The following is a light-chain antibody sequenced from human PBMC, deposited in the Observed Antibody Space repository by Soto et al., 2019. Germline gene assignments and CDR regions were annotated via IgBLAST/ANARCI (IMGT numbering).Light chain of an antibody. Sequence: QSALTQPASVSGSPGQSITISCTGTSSDVGGYNYVSWYQQHPGKAPKLMIYDVSNRPSGVSNRFSGSKSGNTASLTISGLQAEDEADYYCSSYTSSSVWRFGTGTKLTVL. J-gene: IGLJ1*01. CDR2: DVS. CDR1: SSDVGGYNY. V-gene: IGLV2-14*01. CDR3: SSYTSSSVWR.